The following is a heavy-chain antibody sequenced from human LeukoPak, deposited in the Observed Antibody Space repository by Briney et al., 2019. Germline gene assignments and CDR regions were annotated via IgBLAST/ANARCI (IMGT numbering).Heavy chain of an antibody. CDR2: IYYSGST. CDR3: ARVEKEELVPDN. V-gene: IGHV4-39*07. J-gene: IGHJ4*02. Sequence: PSETLSLTCTVAGGSISSSSYYWGWIRQPPGKGLEWIGSIYYSGSTYYNPSLKSRVTISVDTSKNQFSLKLSSVTAADTAVYYCARVEKEELVPDNWGQGTLVTVSS. CDR1: GGSISSSSYY. D-gene: IGHD6-13*01.